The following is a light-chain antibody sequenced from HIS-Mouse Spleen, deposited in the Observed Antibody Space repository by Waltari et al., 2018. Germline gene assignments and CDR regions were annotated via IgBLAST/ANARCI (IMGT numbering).Light chain of an antibody. CDR1: SSDVGSHHL. CDR3: CSYAGSSTVV. CDR2: EGS. Sequence: QSALPQPASVSGSPGQSITISCTGTSSDVGSHHLVFWYQQHPGKAPKLMIYEGSKRPSGVSNRFSGSKSGNTASLTISGLQAEDEADYYCCSYAGSSTVVFGGGTKLTVL. J-gene: IGLJ2*01. V-gene: IGLV2-23*01.